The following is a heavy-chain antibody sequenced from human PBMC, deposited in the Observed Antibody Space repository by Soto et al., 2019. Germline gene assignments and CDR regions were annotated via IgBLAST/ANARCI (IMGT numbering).Heavy chain of an antibody. V-gene: IGHV3-48*02. D-gene: IGHD2-15*01. CDR2: ISSGRVTT. CDR1: GFTFSSYG. J-gene: IGHJ4*02. CDR3: ARGGAARPDY. Sequence: GSLRLSCVAPGFTFSSYGMNWVRQAPGKGLEWVSYISSGRVTTNYADSVKGRFTISRDNAKSSLYLQLNSLRDDDTAVYYCARGGAARPDYWGQGALVTVSS.